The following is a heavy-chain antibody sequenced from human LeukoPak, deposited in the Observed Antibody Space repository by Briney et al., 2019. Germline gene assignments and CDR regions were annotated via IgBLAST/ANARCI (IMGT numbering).Heavy chain of an antibody. Sequence: GGSLRLSCAASGFTFSSYGINWVRQAPGKGLEWVSGISGSGGSTYYADSVKGRFTISRDNSKNTLYLKMHSLRAEDTAVYYCAKAPRVRDSSGYYYYYYYMDVWGKGTTVTISS. V-gene: IGHV3-23*01. CDR3: AKAPRVRDSSGYYYYYYYMDV. CDR1: GFTFSSYG. D-gene: IGHD3-22*01. CDR2: ISGSGGST. J-gene: IGHJ6*03.